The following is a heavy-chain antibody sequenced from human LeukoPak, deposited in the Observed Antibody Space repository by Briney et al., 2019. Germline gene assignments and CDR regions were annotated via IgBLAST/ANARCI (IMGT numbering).Heavy chain of an antibody. D-gene: IGHD5-18*01. Sequence: ASVKVSCKASGYTFTSNDINWARQATGQGLEWMGWMNPNSGNTGYAQKFQGRVTMTRNTSISTAYMELSSLRSEDTAVYYCARGKASWIQLWTKEYYFDYWGQGTLVTVSS. CDR2: MNPNSGNT. CDR1: GYTFTSND. J-gene: IGHJ4*02. CDR3: ARGKASWIQLWTKEYYFDY. V-gene: IGHV1-8*01.